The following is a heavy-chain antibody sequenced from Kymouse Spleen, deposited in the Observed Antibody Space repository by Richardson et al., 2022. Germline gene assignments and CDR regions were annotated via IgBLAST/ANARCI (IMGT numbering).Heavy chain of an antibody. CDR1: GFTFDDYA. CDR3: AKDIEGVLWFGELEYYYYGMDV. CDR2: ISWNSGSI. V-gene: IGHV3-9*01. D-gene: IGHD3-10*01. J-gene: IGHJ6*02. Sequence: EVQLVESGGGLVQPGRSLRLSCAASGFTFDDYAMHWVRQAPGKGLEWVSGISWNSGSIGYADSVKGRFTISRDNAKNSLYLQMNSLRAEDTALYYCAKDIEGVLWFGELEYYYYGMDVWGQGTTVTVSS.